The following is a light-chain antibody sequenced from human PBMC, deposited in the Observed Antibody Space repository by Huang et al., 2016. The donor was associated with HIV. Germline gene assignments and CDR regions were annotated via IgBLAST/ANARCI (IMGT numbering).Light chain of an antibody. V-gene: IGKV1-39*01. CDR2: AAS. CDR1: QNIKRY. CDR3: QQSARTPRT. Sequence: DIQITQSPSSLSASVGDTVIITCRASQNIKRYLNWYQQEPGKAPKLLISAASNLQIGVPSTVSGSGSGTDFTLTINSLQPEDSATYYCQQSARTPRTFGQGTKLEI. J-gene: IGKJ2*01.